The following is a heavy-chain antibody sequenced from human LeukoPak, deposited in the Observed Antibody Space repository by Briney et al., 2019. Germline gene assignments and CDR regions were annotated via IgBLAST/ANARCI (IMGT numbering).Heavy chain of an antibody. D-gene: IGHD2-15*01. Sequence: SETLSLTCTVSGGSISSSSYYWGWIRQPPGKGLEWIGSIYYSGSTYYNPSLESRVTISVDTSKNQFSLKLSSVTAADTAVYYCARHTDSPYYFDYWGQGTLVTVSS. CDR2: IYYSGST. V-gene: IGHV4-39*01. J-gene: IGHJ4*02. CDR1: GGSISSSSYY. CDR3: ARHTDSPYYFDY.